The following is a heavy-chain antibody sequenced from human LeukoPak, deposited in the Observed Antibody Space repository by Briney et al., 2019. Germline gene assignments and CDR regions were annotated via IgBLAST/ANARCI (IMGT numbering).Heavy chain of an antibody. D-gene: IGHD6-6*01. J-gene: IGHJ4*02. CDR1: GGSFSGYY. CDR2: INPSGNT. CDR3: ARSREGSIDHEY. Sequence: KPSETLSLTCAVYGGSFSGYYWSWIRQTPGKGLEWIGEINPSGNTNYNPSLKSRVTTSVDTSKNQISLKLSSVTAADTAVYYCARSREGSIDHEYWGQGILVTVS. V-gene: IGHV4-34*01.